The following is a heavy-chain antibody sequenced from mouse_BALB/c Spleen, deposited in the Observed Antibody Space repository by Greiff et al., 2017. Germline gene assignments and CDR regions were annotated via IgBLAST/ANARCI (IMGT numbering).Heavy chain of an antibody. Sequence: QVQLKQSGPELVKPGASVKISCKASGYTFTDYYINWVKQKPGQGLEWIGWIYPGSGNTKYNEKFKGKATLTVDTSSSTAYMQLSSLTSEDTAVYFCANYYGVGGFAYWGQGTLVTVSA. V-gene: IGHV1-84*02. D-gene: IGHD1-1*01. J-gene: IGHJ3*01. CDR2: IYPGSGNT. CDR1: GYTFTDYY. CDR3: ANYYGVGGFAY.